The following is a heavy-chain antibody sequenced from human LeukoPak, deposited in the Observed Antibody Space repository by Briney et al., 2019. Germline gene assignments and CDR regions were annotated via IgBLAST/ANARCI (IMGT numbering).Heavy chain of an antibody. CDR3: AKGLAPSLFDY. J-gene: IGHJ4*02. V-gene: IGHV3-33*06. CDR1: GFTFSSYG. Sequence: PGGSLRLSCAASGFTFSSYGMHWVRQAPGKGLEWVGVIWYDGSNKYYADSVKGRFTISRDNSKNTLYLQMNSLRAEDTAVYYCAKGLAPSLFDYWGQGTLVTVSS. CDR2: IWYDGSNK.